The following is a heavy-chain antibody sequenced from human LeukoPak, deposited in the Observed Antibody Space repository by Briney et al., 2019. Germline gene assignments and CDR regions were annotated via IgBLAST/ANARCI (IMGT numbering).Heavy chain of an antibody. J-gene: IGHJ4*02. CDR3: ARSGYGDFDF. Sequence: GGSLRLSCAASGFTLSDYSMSWIRQAPGKGLEWISYMRPNDHTTYYADSLKGRISVSWDNARNSLYLQLSSLTAADTAFYYCARSGYGDFDFWGQGALVTVSS. CDR1: GFTLSDYS. D-gene: IGHD2-15*01. CDR2: MRPNDHTT. V-gene: IGHV3-11*01.